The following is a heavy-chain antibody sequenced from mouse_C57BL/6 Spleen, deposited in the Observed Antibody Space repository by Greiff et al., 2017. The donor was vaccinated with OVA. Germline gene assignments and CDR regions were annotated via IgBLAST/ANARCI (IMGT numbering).Heavy chain of an antibody. V-gene: IGHV1-15*01. D-gene: IGHD3-3*01. Sequence: VQGVESGAELVRPGASVTLSCKASGYTFTDYEMHWVKQTPVHGLEWIGAIDPETGGTAYNQKFKGKAILTADKSSSTAYMELRSLTSEDSAVYYCTRGTGDYWGQGTTLTVSS. J-gene: IGHJ2*01. CDR2: IDPETGGT. CDR3: TRGTGDY. CDR1: GYTFTDYE.